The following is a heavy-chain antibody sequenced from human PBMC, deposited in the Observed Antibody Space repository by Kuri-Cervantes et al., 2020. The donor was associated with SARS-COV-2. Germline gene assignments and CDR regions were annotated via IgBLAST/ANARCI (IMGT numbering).Heavy chain of an antibody. CDR1: GGTFSSYA. V-gene: IGHV1-69*13. CDR2: IIPIFGTA. D-gene: IGHD3-3*01. CDR3: IRWGLYYTFWSGCYSVDH. J-gene: IGHJ5*02. Sequence: SVKVSCKASGGTFSSYAISWVRQAPGQGLEWMGRIIPIFGTANYAQKFQGRVTITADESTSTAYMELSSLRSEDTAKFYHIRWGLYYTFWSGCYSVDHWGQGTLVTVSS.